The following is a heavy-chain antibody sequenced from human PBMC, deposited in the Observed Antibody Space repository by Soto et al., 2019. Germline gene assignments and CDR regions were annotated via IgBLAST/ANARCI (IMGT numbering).Heavy chain of an antibody. CDR2: IYWDDDK. Sequence: QITLKESGPTLVKPTQTLTLTCTFSGFSLTTSRVGVGWIRQPPGKALEWLALIYWDDDKRYSPSLRSRLTINKHTAKHKVVLTMTNMDPVDTATYCCAHMFGTVSHLGYWGQGTLVTVSS. V-gene: IGHV2-5*02. CDR1: GFSLTTSRVG. D-gene: IGHD3-10*02. CDR3: AHMFGTVSHLGY. J-gene: IGHJ4*02.